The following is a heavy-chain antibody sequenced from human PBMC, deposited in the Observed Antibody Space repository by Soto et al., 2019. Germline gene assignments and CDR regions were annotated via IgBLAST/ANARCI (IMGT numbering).Heavy chain of an antibody. D-gene: IGHD2-15*01. CDR2: ISYDGSNK. J-gene: IGHJ6*02. V-gene: IGHV3-30-3*01. Sequence: PGGSLRLSCAASGFTFSSYAMYWVRQAPGKGLEWVAVISYDGSNKYYADSVKGRFTISRDNSKNTLYLQMNSLRAEDTAAYYCATDVVRTYYNYGMDVWGQGTKVTVSS. CDR3: ATDVVRTYYNYGMDV. CDR1: GFTFSSYA.